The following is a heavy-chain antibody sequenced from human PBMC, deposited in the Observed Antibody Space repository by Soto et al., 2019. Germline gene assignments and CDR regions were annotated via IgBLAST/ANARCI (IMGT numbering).Heavy chain of an antibody. Sequence: HPGGSLRLSCAASGFTFSSYAMNWVREAPAKGLEWVSTISGSGFTTYYADSVKGRFTISRDNSKNTLYLQMNSLRAEDTALFYCAKDGYGSGSYYNHFDSWGQGTPVTV. J-gene: IGHJ4*02. CDR1: GFTFSSYA. CDR3: AKDGYGSGSYYNHFDS. CDR2: ISGSGFTT. D-gene: IGHD3-10*01. V-gene: IGHV3-23*01.